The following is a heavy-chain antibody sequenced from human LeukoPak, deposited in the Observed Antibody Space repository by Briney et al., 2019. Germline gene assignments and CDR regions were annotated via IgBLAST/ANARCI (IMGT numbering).Heavy chain of an antibody. D-gene: IGHD2-15*01. CDR3: ARQSGGATYYYYGMDV. J-gene: IGHJ6*02. V-gene: IGHV4-59*08. CDR1: GGSISSYH. CDR2: IYYSGST. Sequence: PSETLSLTCTVSGGSISSYHWSWIRQPPGKGLEWIGYIYYSGSTNYNPSLKSRVTISIDTSKNHFSLKLSSVTAADTAVYYCARQSGGATYYYYGMDVWGQGTTVTVSS.